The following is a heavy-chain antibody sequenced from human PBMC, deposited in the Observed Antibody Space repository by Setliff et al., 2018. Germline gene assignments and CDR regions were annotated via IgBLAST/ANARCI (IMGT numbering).Heavy chain of an antibody. V-gene: IGHV1-46*01. D-gene: IGHD2-21*02. J-gene: IGHJ1*01. CDR2: INPSGGYT. Sequence: ASVKVSCKASGYTFTNNYIHWVRQAPGQGLEWLGLINPSGGYTNYAQKFQDRITLTRDTPTNTLYMELGSLRSEDTAVYFCARAHCIGGYCYYGYFQYWGQGTLVTVYS. CDR3: ARAHCIGGYCYYGYFQY. CDR1: GYTFTNNY.